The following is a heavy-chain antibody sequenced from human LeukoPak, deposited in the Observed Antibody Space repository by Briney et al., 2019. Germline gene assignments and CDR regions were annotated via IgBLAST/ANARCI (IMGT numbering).Heavy chain of an antibody. CDR3: ARPLSGAISPGY. CDR1: GFTFSSYS. Sequence: PGGSLRLSCAASGFTFSSYSMNWVRQAPGKGLEWVSSISSSSSYIYYADSVKGRFTISRDNAKNSLYLQMNSLRAEDTAVYYCARPLSGAISPGYWGQGTLVTVSS. J-gene: IGHJ4*02. CDR2: ISSSSSYI. V-gene: IGHV3-21*01. D-gene: IGHD3-10*01.